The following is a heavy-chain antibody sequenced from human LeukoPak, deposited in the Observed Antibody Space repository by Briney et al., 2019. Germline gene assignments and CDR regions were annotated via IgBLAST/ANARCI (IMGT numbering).Heavy chain of an antibody. D-gene: IGHD3-16*02. CDR2: INSDGSST. CDR1: GFTFSSYW. Sequence: GGSLRLSCAASGFTFSSYWMHWVRQAPGKGLVWVSRINSDGSSTSYADSVKGRFTISRDNAKNTLYLQMNSLRAEDTAVYYCARVEVIGSTRYFDYWGQGAMVSVSS. V-gene: IGHV3-74*01. J-gene: IGHJ4*02. CDR3: ARVEVIGSTRYFDY.